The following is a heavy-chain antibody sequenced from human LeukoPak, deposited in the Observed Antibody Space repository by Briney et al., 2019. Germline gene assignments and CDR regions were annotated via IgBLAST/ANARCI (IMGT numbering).Heavy chain of an antibody. Sequence: PGGSLRLSCAASGFTFSSYAMSWVRQAPGKGLKWVSILSGGGGTTYYADSVRGRFTISRDNSKNTLYLQMNSLRADDTAVYYCAKTPYYFESSGYYYFDYWGQGTLVTVSS. CDR2: LSGGGGTT. CDR1: GFTFSSYA. V-gene: IGHV3-23*01. D-gene: IGHD3-22*01. J-gene: IGHJ4*02. CDR3: AKTPYYFESSGYYYFDY.